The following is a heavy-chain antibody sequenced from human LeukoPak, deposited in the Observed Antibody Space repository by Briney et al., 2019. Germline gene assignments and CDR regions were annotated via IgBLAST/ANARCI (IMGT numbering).Heavy chain of an antibody. D-gene: IGHD3-3*01. CDR2: IYYSGST. CDR1: GGSISSSTYY. J-gene: IGHJ4*02. V-gene: IGHV4-39*01. Sequence: SETLSLTCTVSGGSISSSTYYWGWIRQPPGKGLEWIGSIYYSGSTYYNPSLKSRVTISVDTSKNQFSLKLSYVTDGDTAVYYCARGHGWIFGVVTQYYFDYWGQGTLVTVSS. CDR3: ARGHGWIFGVVTQYYFDY.